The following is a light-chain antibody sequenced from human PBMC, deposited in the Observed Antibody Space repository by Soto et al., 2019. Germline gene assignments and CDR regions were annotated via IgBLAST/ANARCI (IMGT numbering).Light chain of an antibody. Sequence: LTQPASVSWSLGQSITISCTGTSSDIGGYKYVSWYQQHPGKAPKLIIFEVSNRPSGVSDRFSGSNSGNTASLTISGLQAEDEADYYCTSYSRYRVLVFGGGTMGTVL. CDR3: TSYSRYRVLV. V-gene: IGLV2-14*01. J-gene: IGLJ3*02. CDR2: EVS. CDR1: SSDIGGYKY.